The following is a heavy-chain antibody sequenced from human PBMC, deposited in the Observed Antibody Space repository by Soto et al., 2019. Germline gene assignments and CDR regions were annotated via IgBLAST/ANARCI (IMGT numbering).Heavy chain of an antibody. CDR2: INHSGST. CDR1: GGSFSDYY. Sequence: QVQLQQWGAGLLKPSETLSLTCAVYGGSFSDYYWSWIRQPPGKGLEWIGEINHSGSTNYNPSLKSRDTPSEXTSKNQFSLKLSSVTAADTAVYYCARKYSGYDLDYWGQGTLVTVSS. J-gene: IGHJ4*02. CDR3: ARKYSGYDLDY. D-gene: IGHD5-12*01. V-gene: IGHV4-34*01.